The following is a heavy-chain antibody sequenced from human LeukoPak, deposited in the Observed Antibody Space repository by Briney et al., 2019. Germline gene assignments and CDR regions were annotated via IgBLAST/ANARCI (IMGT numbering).Heavy chain of an antibody. V-gene: IGHV1-69*13. J-gene: IGHJ6*04. CDR2: IIPIFGTA. CDR3: ARGSPSPYRSSTSCYPPQYYYYGMDV. CDR1: GGTFSSYA. Sequence: SVKVSCKASGGTFSSYAISWVRQAPGQGLEWMGGIIPIFGTANYAQKFQGRVTITADESTSTAYMELSSLRSEDTAVYYCARGSPSPYRSSTSCYPPQYYYYGMDVWGKGTTVTVSS. D-gene: IGHD2-2*01.